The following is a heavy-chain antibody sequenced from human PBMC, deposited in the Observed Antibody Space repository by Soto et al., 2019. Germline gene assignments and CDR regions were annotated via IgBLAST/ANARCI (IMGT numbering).Heavy chain of an antibody. D-gene: IGHD2-8*02. V-gene: IGHV1-18*04. Sequence: GASVKVSCKASGYNFRDHGISWVRQAPGQGLEWMGWISVHDGNTNYAAQFQGRVTMTTDTSTSTAYMELRSLKSDDTAVYYCARGESYDTGGLGRGHWGQGTLVTVSS. CDR1: GYNFRDHG. CDR2: ISVHDGNT. J-gene: IGHJ4*02. CDR3: ARGESYDTGGLGRGH.